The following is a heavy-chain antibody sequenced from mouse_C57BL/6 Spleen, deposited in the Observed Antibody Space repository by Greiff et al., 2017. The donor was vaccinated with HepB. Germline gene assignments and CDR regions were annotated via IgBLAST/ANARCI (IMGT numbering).Heavy chain of an antibody. CDR3: AREDYTISLSALDS. V-gene: IGHV1-59*01. D-gene: IGHD6-1*01. Sequence: VQLQQPGAELVRPGTSVKLSCKASGYTFTSYWMHWVKQRPGQGLEWIGVIDPSDSYTNYNQKFKGKATLTVDTSYSTAYMQLSSLTSEDSAVYYCAREDYTISLSALDSTGHRTPDTLSS. CDR1: GYTFTSYW. J-gene: IGHJ4*01. CDR2: IDPSDSYT.